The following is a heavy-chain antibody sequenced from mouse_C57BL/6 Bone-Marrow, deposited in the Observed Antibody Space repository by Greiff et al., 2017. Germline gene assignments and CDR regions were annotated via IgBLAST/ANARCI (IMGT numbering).Heavy chain of an antibody. J-gene: IGHJ1*03. V-gene: IGHV5-16*01. CDR3: ARGSSPWYFDV. D-gene: IGHD1-1*01. Sequence: DVQLVESEGGLVQPGSSMKLSCTASGFTFSDYYMAWVRQVPEKGLEWVANINYDGSSTYYLDSLKSRFIISRDNAKNILYLQMSSLKSEDTATYYCARGSSPWYFDVWGTGTTVTVSS. CDR2: INYDGSST. CDR1: GFTFSDYY.